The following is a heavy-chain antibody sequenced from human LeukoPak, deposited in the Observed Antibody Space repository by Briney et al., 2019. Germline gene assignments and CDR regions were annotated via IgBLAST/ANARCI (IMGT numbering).Heavy chain of an antibody. J-gene: IGHJ4*02. CDR3: ARHQVYGSGNLYYFDY. V-gene: IGHV4-38-2*02. CDR1: GYSLSSGFF. D-gene: IGHD3-10*01. Sequence: PSETLSLTCTVSGYSLSSGFFCAWIRQSPGKELEWIGSFSHRGGSYHNPSLKSRVTISVDTSKNQFSLKLLSVTAADTAVYYCARHQVYGSGNLYYFDYWGQGTLVTVSS. CDR2: FSHRGGS.